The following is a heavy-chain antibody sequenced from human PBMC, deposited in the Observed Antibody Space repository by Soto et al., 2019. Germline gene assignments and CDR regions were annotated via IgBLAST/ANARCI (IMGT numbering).Heavy chain of an antibody. Sequence: EVQLLESGGGLVQPGGSLRLSCVGSGFTFTAYAMNWVRQAPGKGLEWVSAISSRGGSTFYADSVKGRFTISRDNSKNTLYLQIKSLRAKDTAVYYCAKSQGYNLNDFNYWGQGTLVTVSS. V-gene: IGHV3-23*01. J-gene: IGHJ4*02. D-gene: IGHD1-20*01. CDR2: ISSRGGST. CDR1: GFTFTAYA. CDR3: AKSQGYNLNDFNY.